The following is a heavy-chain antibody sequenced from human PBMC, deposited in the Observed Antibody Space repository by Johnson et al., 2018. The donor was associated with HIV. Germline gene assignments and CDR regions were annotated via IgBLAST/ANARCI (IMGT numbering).Heavy chain of an antibody. CDR2: IKSKTDGGTT. J-gene: IGHJ3*02. CDR3: ARERPTLWFRASGAAFDI. Sequence: VQLVESGGDLVKPGGSLTLSCAASGFTFSNAWMSWVRQAPGKGLEWVGRIKSKTDGGTTDYAAPVKGRFAISRDDSKNTLYLQMNSLRAEDTAVYYCARERPTLWFRASGAAFDIWGQGTMVTVSS. CDR1: GFTFSNAW. V-gene: IGHV3-15*01. D-gene: IGHD3-10*01.